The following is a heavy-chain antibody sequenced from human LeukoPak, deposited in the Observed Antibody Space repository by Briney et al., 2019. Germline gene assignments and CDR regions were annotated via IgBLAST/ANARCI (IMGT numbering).Heavy chain of an antibody. CDR1: GGTFSSYA. CDR2: IIPILGIA. D-gene: IGHD3-16*01. J-gene: IGHJ5*02. V-gene: IGHV1-69*04. Sequence: SVKVSCKASGGTFSSYAISWVRQAPGQGLGWMGRIIPILGIANYAQKFQGRVTITADKSTSTAYMELSSLRSEDTAVYYCASTEGGRLGLFDPWGQGTLVTVSS. CDR3: ASTEGGRLGLFDP.